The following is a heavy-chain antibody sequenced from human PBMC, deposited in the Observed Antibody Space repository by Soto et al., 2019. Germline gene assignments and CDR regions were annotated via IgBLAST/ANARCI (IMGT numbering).Heavy chain of an antibody. CDR1: GGSIGCYY. Sequence: SDTLSLTCTVSGGSIGCYYWSWVRQPPGKGLEWIGYIYYSGSTNYNPSLKSRVTISVDTSKNQFSLKLSSVTAADTAVYYCARHAYCSGGSCYRLDYWGQGTLVTVS. V-gene: IGHV4-59*08. J-gene: IGHJ4*02. CDR2: IYYSGST. CDR3: ARHAYCSGGSCYRLDY. D-gene: IGHD2-15*01.